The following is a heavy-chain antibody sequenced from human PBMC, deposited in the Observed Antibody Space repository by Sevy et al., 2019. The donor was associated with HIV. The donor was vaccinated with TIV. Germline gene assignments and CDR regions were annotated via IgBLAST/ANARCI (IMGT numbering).Heavy chain of an antibody. CDR3: GRAMDV. J-gene: IGHJ6*02. CDR1: GFTFSSYW. V-gene: IGHV3-7*01. Sequence: GGSLRLSCAASGFTFSSYWMHWVRQAPGKGLEWVANIKQDGSENYNVDSVKGRFTISRDNAKNSLYLQMNSLRPEDTAVYYCGRAMDVWGQGTTVTVSS. CDR2: IKQDGSEN.